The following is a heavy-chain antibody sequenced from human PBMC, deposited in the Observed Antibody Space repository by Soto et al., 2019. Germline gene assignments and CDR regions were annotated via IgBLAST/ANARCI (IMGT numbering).Heavy chain of an antibody. CDR3: ARYFFDSSGYSNWFDS. J-gene: IGHJ5*01. V-gene: IGHV4-31*03. CDR1: GGSTSSGAYY. CDR2: MHYSGSA. D-gene: IGHD3-22*01. Sequence: QVQLQESGPGLVKPSQTLSLTCTVSGGSTSSGAYYWGWIRQHSGKGLEWIGYMHYSGSAYYNPSLKGRVTISVDTSMNQFSLKLSSVTAADTAMYYCARYFFDSSGYSNWFDSWGQGTLVTVSS.